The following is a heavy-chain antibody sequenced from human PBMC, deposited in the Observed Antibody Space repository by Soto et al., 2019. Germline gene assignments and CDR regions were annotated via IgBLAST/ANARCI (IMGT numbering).Heavy chain of an antibody. CDR2: IYWDDAK. CDR1: GFSLSTSGVN. D-gene: IGHD5-18*01. Sequence: QITLKESGPTLVKPTQTLTLTCTFSGFSLSTSGVNVGWIRQPPGKALEWLALIYWDDAKRYSPSLKNRLTITKDTSKNQVVLTMTNIDPVDTATYYCARRRRGFSYGHYFDYWGQGTLVTVSS. V-gene: IGHV2-5*02. J-gene: IGHJ4*02. CDR3: ARRRRGFSYGHYFDY.